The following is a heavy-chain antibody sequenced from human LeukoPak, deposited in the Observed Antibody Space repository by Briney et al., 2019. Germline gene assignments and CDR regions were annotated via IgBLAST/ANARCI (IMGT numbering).Heavy chain of an antibody. V-gene: IGHV1-8*02. CDR2: MNPNSGKT. J-gene: IGHJ6*02. Sequence: ASVHVSCKASGYTFTSYDINWVRQATGHGLEWMGWMNPNSGKTVYAQKFQGRVTMTRNSSISTAYMELSSLRYEDTAVYCGARGGFFDCLPYYYYYGMDVWGQGTTVTVSS. CDR1: GYTFTSYD. CDR3: ARGGFFDCLPYYYYYGMDV. D-gene: IGHD3-9*01.